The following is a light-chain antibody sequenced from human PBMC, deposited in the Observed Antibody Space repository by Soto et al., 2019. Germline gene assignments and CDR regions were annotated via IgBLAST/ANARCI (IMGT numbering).Light chain of an antibody. Sequence: QSALTQPASVSGTPGQSITISCTGSNSDVGLYDFVSWYQHHPGRAPKLIVSEVSHRPSGISNRFSGSKSGNTASLTISGLQSEDEADYYCATWDDSRKGVFGTGTKLTVL. J-gene: IGLJ1*01. CDR1: NSDVGLYDF. CDR3: ATWDDSRKGV. V-gene: IGLV2-14*01. CDR2: EVS.